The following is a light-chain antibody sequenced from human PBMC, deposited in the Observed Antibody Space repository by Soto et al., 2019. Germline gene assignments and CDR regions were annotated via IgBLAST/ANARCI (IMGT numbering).Light chain of an antibody. V-gene: IGLV2-8*01. CDR3: TSYAGGNNV. CDR1: SSDVGGYNY. Sequence: QSALTQPPSASESPGQSVTISCTGTSSDVGGYNYVSWYQQYPGKVPKLMVYEVNKRPSGVPDRFSGSKSGNTASLTVSGLQADDEADYYCTSYAGGNNVFGTGTKLTVL. J-gene: IGLJ1*01. CDR2: EVN.